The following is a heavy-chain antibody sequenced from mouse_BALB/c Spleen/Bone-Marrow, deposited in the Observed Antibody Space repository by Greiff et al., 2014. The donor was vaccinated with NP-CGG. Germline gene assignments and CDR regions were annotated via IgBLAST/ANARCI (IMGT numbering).Heavy chain of an antibody. CDR2: IDPENGDT. CDR1: GFNIKDYY. V-gene: IGHV14-4*02. J-gene: IGHJ2*01. D-gene: IGHD2-4*01. Sequence: EVQLVESGAELVRSGASVKLSCTASGFNIKDYYMHWVKQRPEQGLEWIGWIDPENGDTEYAPKFQGKATMTADTSSNTAYLQLSSLTSEDTAVYYCNARGDYDFDYFDYWDQGTTLTVSS. CDR3: NARGDYDFDYFDY.